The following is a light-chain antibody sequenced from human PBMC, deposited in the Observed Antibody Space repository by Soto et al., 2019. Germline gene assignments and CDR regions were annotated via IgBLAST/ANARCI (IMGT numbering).Light chain of an antibody. CDR3: HQYNNWPRR. Sequence: EIVMTQSPATLSVSPWERATLSCRASQSVFSSLAWYQQKPGQAPRLLIYGAATRATGIPARFSGSGSGTEFTLTISSLQSEDFAVYYCHQYNNWPRRFGQGTKVDIK. CDR2: GAA. V-gene: IGKV3-15*01. CDR1: QSVFSS. J-gene: IGKJ1*01.